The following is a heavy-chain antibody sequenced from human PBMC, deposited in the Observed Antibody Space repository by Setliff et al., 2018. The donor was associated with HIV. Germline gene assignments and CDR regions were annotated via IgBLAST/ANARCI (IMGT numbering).Heavy chain of an antibody. Sequence: GASVKVSCKTSGGTFTSYVISWVRQAPGQGLEWMGGIIPILGIASYSQKFQGRVTITADKSTSTAYMELSSLRSEDTAVYYCARVLDTKNDYWGQGTLVTVS. CDR2: IIPILGIA. J-gene: IGHJ4*02. D-gene: IGHD2-8*01. CDR1: GGTFTSYV. CDR3: ARVLDTKNDY. V-gene: IGHV1-69*10.